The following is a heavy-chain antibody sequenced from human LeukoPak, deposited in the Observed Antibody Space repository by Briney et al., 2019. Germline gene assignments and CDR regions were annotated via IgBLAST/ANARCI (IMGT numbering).Heavy chain of an antibody. Sequence: ASVKVSCKAFGYTFTSYYMHWVRQAPGQGLEWMGIINPSGGSTSYAQKFQGRVTMTRDTSTSTVYMELSSLRSEDTAVYYCARVGYCSGDSCYNDYWGQGTLVTVSS. CDR2: INPSGGST. J-gene: IGHJ4*02. V-gene: IGHV1-46*01. D-gene: IGHD2-15*01. CDR3: ARVGYCSGDSCYNDY. CDR1: GYTFTSYY.